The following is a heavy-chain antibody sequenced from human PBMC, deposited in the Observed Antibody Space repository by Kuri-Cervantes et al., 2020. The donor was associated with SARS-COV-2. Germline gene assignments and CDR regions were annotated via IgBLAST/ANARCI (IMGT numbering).Heavy chain of an antibody. CDR3: AKWAENYYDSSGYYYKDYYYGMDV. CDR1: GFTFSSYG. J-gene: IGHJ6*02. D-gene: IGHD3-22*01. Sequence: GGSLRLSCAASGFTFSSYGMHWVRQAPGKGLEWVAVISYDGSNKYYADSVKGRFTISRDNSKNTLYLQMNSLRAEDTAVYYCAKWAENYYDSSGYYYKDYYYGMDVRGQGTTVTVSS. V-gene: IGHV3-30*18. CDR2: ISYDGSNK.